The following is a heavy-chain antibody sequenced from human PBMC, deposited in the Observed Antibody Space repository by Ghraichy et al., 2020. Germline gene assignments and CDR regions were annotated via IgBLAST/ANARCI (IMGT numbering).Heavy chain of an antibody. CDR2: IYYSGST. V-gene: IGHV4-39*01. CDR3: ARCYYYDSSGSSAYFDY. CDR1: GGSISSSSYY. D-gene: IGHD3-22*01. J-gene: IGHJ4*02. Sequence: SQTLSLTCTVSGGSISSSSYYWGWIRQPPGKGLEWIGSIYYSGSTYYNPSLKSRVTISVDTSKNQFSLKLSSVTAADTAVYYCARCYYYDSSGSSAYFDYWGQGTLVTVSS.